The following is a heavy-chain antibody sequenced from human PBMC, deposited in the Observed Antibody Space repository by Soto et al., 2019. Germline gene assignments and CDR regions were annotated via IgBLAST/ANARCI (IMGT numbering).Heavy chain of an antibody. J-gene: IGHJ4*02. CDR3: ARAAMGGSSWPFDY. D-gene: IGHD6-13*01. V-gene: IGHV4-4*02. Sequence: SETLSLTCAVSGGSISSSNWWSWVRQPPGKGLKGIGEIYQRGSTNNNPSLKSRDTKSVDKSKNQFSLKLSSVTAADTAVYYCARAAMGGSSWPFDYWGQGTLVTVS. CDR2: IYQRGST. CDR1: GGSISSSNW.